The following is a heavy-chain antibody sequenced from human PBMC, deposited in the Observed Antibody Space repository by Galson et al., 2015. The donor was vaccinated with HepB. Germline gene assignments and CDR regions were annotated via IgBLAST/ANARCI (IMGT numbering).Heavy chain of an antibody. CDR1: GFTFSYYS. V-gene: IGHV3-48*04. CDR3: AKAAGWFDP. J-gene: IGHJ5*02. Sequence: SLRLSCAASGFTFSYYSMNWVRQAPGKGLEWISYISTSSTTIYYADSVKGRFTISRDNAKNSLYLQMDSLRAEDTAVYYCAKAAGWFDPLGQGTLVTVSS. CDR2: ISTSSTTI.